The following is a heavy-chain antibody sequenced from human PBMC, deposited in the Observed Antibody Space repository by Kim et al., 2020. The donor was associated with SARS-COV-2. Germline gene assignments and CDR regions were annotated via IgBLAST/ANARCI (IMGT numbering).Heavy chain of an antibody. CDR2: ISSSSSTI. V-gene: IGHV3-48*02. CDR3: ARVHGITTIVVVEGRFYYGMAV. J-gene: IGHJ6*02. D-gene: IGHD3-22*01. CDR1: GFTFSSYS. Sequence: GGSLRLSCAASGFTFSSYSMNWVRQAPGKGLEWVSYISSSSSTIYYADSVKGRFTISRDNAKNSLYLQMNSLSDEDTAVYYCARVHGITTIVVVEGRFYYGMAVWGQGTTVTVSS.